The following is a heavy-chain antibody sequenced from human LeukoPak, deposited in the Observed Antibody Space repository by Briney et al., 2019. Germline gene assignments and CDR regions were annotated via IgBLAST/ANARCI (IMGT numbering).Heavy chain of an antibody. CDR3: AKEGGSYQHFDY. J-gene: IGHJ4*02. D-gene: IGHD1-26*01. V-gene: IGHV3-33*06. CDR1: GFTFSSYG. Sequence: PGRSLRLSCAASGFTFSSYGMHWVRQAPGKGLEWVAVIWYDGSNKYYADSVKGRSTISRDNSKDTLYLQMNSLRAEDTAVYYCAKEGGSYQHFDYWGQGTLVTVSS. CDR2: IWYDGSNK.